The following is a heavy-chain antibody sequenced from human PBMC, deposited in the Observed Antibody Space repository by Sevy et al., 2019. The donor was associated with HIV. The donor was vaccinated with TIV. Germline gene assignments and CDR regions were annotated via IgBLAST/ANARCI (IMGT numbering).Heavy chain of an antibody. CDR1: EFTFNDDF. Sequence: GGSLRLSCVGSEFTFNDDFMTWVRQAPGKGLEWVSSISSRSTYIYYADSVKGRLTISRDNAKNSMFLQTNSLRPEDTAVYYCARDRDDYASGRRHPYYYYHGMDVWGQGTTVTVSS. V-gene: IGHV3-21*01. CDR3: ARDRDDYASGRRHPYYYYHGMDV. CDR2: ISSRSTYI. J-gene: IGHJ6*02. D-gene: IGHD3-10*01.